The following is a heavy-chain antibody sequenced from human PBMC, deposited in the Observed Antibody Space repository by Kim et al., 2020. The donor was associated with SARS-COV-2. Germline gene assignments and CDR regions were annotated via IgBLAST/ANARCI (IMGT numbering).Heavy chain of an antibody. CDR2: IYYSGST. Sequence: SETLSLTCTVSGGSISSGGYYWSWIRQHPGKGLEWIGYIYYSGSTYYNPSLKSRVTISVDTSKNQFSLKLSSVTAADTAVYYCARQLSWFGENVMGPEDNYPVWFDPWGQGTLVTVSS. D-gene: IGHD3-10*01. J-gene: IGHJ5*02. CDR1: GGSISSGGYY. CDR3: ARQLSWFGENVMGPEDNYPVWFDP. V-gene: IGHV4-31*03.